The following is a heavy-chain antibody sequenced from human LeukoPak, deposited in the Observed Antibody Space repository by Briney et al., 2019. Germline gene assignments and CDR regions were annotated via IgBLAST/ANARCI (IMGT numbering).Heavy chain of an antibody. V-gene: IGHV1-69*13. J-gene: IGHJ6*02. CDR1: GGTFSSYA. CDR3: ARGLLSGYSYGAYGMDV. D-gene: IGHD5-18*01. Sequence: SVKVSCKASGGTFSSYAISWVRQAPGQGLEWMGGIIPIFGTANYAQKFQGRVTITADESTSTAYMELSSLRSEDTAVYYCARGLLSGYSYGAYGMDVWGQGTTVTDSS. CDR2: IIPIFGTA.